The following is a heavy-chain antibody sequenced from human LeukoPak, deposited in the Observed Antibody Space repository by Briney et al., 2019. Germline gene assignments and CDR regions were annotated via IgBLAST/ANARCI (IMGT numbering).Heavy chain of an antibody. CDR2: ISYDGSNK. Sequence: QPGGSLRLSCAASGLTFSSYAMHWVRQAPGKGLEWVAVISYDGSNKYYADSVKGRFTISRDNSKNTLYLQMNSLGAEDTAVYYCARALGELLRYFDWLLGSDAFDIWGQGTMVTVSS. CDR3: ARALGELLRYFDWLLGSDAFDI. D-gene: IGHD3-9*01. V-gene: IGHV3-30*04. J-gene: IGHJ3*02. CDR1: GLTFSSYA.